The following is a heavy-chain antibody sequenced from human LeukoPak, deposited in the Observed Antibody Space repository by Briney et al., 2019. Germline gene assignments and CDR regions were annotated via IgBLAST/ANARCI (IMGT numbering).Heavy chain of an antibody. D-gene: IGHD5-18*01. CDR1: GFTFSSYG. CDR2: ISYDGSNK. CDR3: AKPFWDSYGRGGTDY. J-gene: IGHJ4*02. V-gene: IGHV3-30*18. Sequence: GRSLRLSCAASGFTFSSYGMPWVRQAPGKGLEWVAVISYDGSNKYYADSVKGRFTISRDNSKNTLYLQMNSLRAEDTAVYYCAKPFWDSYGRGGTDYWGQGTLVTVSS.